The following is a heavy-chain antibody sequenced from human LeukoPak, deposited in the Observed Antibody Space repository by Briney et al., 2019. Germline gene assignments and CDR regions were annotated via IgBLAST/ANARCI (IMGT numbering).Heavy chain of an antibody. CDR3: AVYYYGP. Sequence: SQTLSLTCTVSGGSISSGGYYWTWIRQHPGKGLEWIGFTHNSGSTYYNPSLKSRVTISLDTSKNQFSLNLSSVTAADTAVYYCAVYYYGPWGQGTLVTVSS. CDR2: THNSGST. CDR1: GGSISSGGYY. V-gene: IGHV4-31*03. J-gene: IGHJ4*02. D-gene: IGHD3-10*01.